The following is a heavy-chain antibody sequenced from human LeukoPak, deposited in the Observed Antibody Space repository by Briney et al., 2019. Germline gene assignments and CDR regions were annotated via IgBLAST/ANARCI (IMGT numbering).Heavy chain of an antibody. D-gene: IGHD4-17*01. CDR3: AKDLTYGDGRWEFAS. Sequence: GGSLRLSCAASGFTFSGFAMAWVRQIPGKGLEWISGILANGFTQYYADSVRGRFTISRDNPRDTLFLEMSSLRGDDTAIYFCAKDLTYGDGRWEFASWGQGTLVTVA. CDR1: GFTFSGFA. V-gene: IGHV3-23*01. CDR2: ILANGFTQ. J-gene: IGHJ5*01.